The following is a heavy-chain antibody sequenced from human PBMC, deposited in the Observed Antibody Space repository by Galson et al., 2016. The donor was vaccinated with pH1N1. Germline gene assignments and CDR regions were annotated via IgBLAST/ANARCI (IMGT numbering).Heavy chain of an antibody. J-gene: IGHJ4*02. CDR3: ASRIDTGVDY. CDR2: ARDKPNSYTT. V-gene: IGHV3-72*01. CDR1: GFTFSDYY. D-gene: IGHD5-18*01. Sequence: ASGFTFSDYYMDWVRQAPGKGLEWVGRARDKPNSYTTEYAVSVKGRFTISRDDSKNSLYLQMNSLKTEDTAVYYCASRIDTGVDYWGQGTLVTVSS.